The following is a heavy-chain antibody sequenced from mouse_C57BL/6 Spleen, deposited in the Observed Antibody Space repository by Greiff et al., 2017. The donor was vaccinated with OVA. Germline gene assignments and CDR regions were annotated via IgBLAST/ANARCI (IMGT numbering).Heavy chain of an antibody. CDR3: ARRDYGNYFDY. Sequence: DVKLQESGPGMVKPSQSLSLTCTVTGYSITSGYDWHWIRHFPGNKLEWMGYISYSGSTNYNPSLKSRISITHDTSKNHFFLKLNSVTTEDTATYYCARRDYGNYFDYWGQGTTLTVSS. CDR2: ISYSGST. J-gene: IGHJ2*01. CDR1: GYSITSGYD. D-gene: IGHD1-1*01. V-gene: IGHV3-1*01.